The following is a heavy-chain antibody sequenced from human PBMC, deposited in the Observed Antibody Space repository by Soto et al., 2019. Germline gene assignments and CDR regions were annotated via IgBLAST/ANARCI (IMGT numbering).Heavy chain of an antibody. J-gene: IGHJ4*02. CDR3: ARWLEVLTTSDS. CDR2: ISTSGRDT. V-gene: IGHV3-11*06. Sequence: PGGSLRLSCGASGFTFSVYAMTWIRQAPGKGLEWISYISTSGRDTEYADSVKGRFLISRDNAKRSLYLQMNSLRVEDTAVYYCARWLEVLTTSDSWGQGTLVTVSS. D-gene: IGHD3-22*01. CDR1: GFTFSVYA.